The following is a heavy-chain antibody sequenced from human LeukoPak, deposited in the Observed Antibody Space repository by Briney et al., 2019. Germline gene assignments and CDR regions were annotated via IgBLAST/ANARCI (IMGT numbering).Heavy chain of an antibody. CDR1: GGSFSGYY. J-gene: IGHJ3*02. CDR3: ASPRAPDAFDI. V-gene: IGHV4-34*01. Sequence: SETLSLTCAVYGGSFSGYYWSWIRQPPGKGLEWIGEINHSGSTNYNPSLKSRVTISVDTSKNQFSLKLSSVTAADTAVYYCASPRAPDAFDIWGQGTMVTVSS. CDR2: INHSGST.